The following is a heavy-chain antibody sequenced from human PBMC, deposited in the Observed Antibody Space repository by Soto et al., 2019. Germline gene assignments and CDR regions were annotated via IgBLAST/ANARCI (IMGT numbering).Heavy chain of an antibody. CDR1: GGSFSGYY. J-gene: IGHJ6*03. V-gene: IGHV4-34*01. D-gene: IGHD6-13*01. CDR3: ARGRPYSSSWYHYYHYYMDV. Sequence: QVQLQQWGAGLLKPSETLSLTCAVYGGSFSGYYWSWIRQPPGKGLAWIGEINHSGSTNYNPSLKGRVTISVGTSKNQFFRELISVTAADTAVYYCARGRPYSSSWYHYYHYYMDVWGKGTTVTVSS. CDR2: INHSGST.